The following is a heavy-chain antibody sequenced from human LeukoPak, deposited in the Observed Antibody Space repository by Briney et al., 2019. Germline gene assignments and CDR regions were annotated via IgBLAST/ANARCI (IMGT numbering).Heavy chain of an antibody. D-gene: IGHD3-9*01. CDR1: GFTFSNYW. CDR3: ASGYDILNGIAY. V-gene: IGHV3-74*01. J-gene: IGHJ4*02. Sequence: PGGSLRLSCAASGFTFSNYWMHWVRQAPGKGLVWVSRINSNGSSTNYADSVKGRFTISRDNAKNSLYLQMNSLRAEETAVYYCASGYDILNGIAYWGQGTLVTVSS. CDR2: INSNGSST.